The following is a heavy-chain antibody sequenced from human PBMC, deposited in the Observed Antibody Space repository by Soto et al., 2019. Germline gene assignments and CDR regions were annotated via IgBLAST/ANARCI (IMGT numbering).Heavy chain of an antibody. J-gene: IGHJ5*02. D-gene: IGHD6-19*01. CDR2: ISASNGNT. CDR3: ARVSSGWYYWFDP. CDR1: GYTFTSYG. Sequence: ASVKVSCTASGYTFTSYGISWVRQAPGQGLEWMGWISASNGNTNYAQKLQGRVTMTTDTSTNTAYMELRSLRSDDTAVYYCARVSSGWYYWFDPWGQGTLVTV. V-gene: IGHV1-18*01.